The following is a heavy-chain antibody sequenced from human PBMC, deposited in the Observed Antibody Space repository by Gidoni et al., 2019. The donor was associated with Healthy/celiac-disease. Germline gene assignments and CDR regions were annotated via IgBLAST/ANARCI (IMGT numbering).Heavy chain of an antibody. CDR2: INPNSGGT. Sequence: VQLVQSGPEAKKPGASVKVSCKSSGYTSTDYYIYWVRQAPGQGLEWMGWINPNSGGTNYAQKFQAWVTMTRDTSISTAYMELNRLTSDDTAVYYCARDRRGNLAKMGVVPAGGMDVWGQGTTVTVSS. J-gene: IGHJ6*02. D-gene: IGHD2-2*01. CDR3: ARDRRGNLAKMGVVPAGGMDV. CDR1: GYTSTDYY. V-gene: IGHV1-2*04.